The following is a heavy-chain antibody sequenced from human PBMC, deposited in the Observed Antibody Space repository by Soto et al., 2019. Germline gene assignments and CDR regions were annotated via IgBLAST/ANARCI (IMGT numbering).Heavy chain of an antibody. J-gene: IGHJ4*02. CDR2: ISYDGSNK. Sequence: QVQLVESGGGVVQPGRSLRLSCAASGFTFSSYGMHWVRQAPGKGLEWVAVISYDGSNKYYADSVKGRFTISRDNSKNTLYLQMNSLRAEDTAVYYCAKDPREVPAAIVGDYWGQGTLVTVSS. V-gene: IGHV3-30*18. CDR3: AKDPREVPAAIVGDY. D-gene: IGHD2-2*01. CDR1: GFTFSSYG.